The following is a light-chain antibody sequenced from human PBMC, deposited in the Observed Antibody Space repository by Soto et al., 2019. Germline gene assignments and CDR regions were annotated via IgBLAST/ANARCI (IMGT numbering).Light chain of an antibody. V-gene: IGKV3-15*01. Sequence: ETVLTQSPATLSVSPGERATLSCRASQSVRNNLAWYQQRPGQAPRLLISGAFTRATGIPARFSGSGSGTEFTLTIRSPQSEDLAIYYCQQYNEWPPWTFGQGTKVEIK. J-gene: IGKJ1*01. CDR1: QSVRNN. CDR2: GAF. CDR3: QQYNEWPPWT.